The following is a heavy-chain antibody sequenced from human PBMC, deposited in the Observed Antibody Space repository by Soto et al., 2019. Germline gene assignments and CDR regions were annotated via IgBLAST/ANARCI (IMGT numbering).Heavy chain of an antibody. CDR3: ARAGIVVVPAASRPFDY. V-gene: IGHV4-30-4*01. Sequence: SSETLSLTCTVSGGSISSGDYYWSWIRQPPGKGLEWIGYIYYSGSTYYNPSLKSRVTISVDTSKNQFSLKLSSVTAADTAVYYCARAGIVVVPAASRPFDYWGQGTLVTVSS. CDR1: GGSISSGDYY. J-gene: IGHJ4*02. CDR2: IYYSGST. D-gene: IGHD2-2*01.